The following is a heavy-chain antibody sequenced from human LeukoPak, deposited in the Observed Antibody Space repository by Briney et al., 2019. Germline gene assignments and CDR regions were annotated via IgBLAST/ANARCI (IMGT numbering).Heavy chain of an antibody. Sequence: SETLSLTCTVSGGSISSYYWSWIRQPPGKGLEWIGYIYYSGSTNYNPSLKSRVTISVDTSKNQFSLKLSSVTAEDTAVYYCAKSGGPTSILFGYWGQGTLVTVSS. CDR3: AKSGGPTSILFGY. J-gene: IGHJ4*02. CDR1: GGSISSYY. CDR2: IYYSGST. V-gene: IGHV4-59*01. D-gene: IGHD2-21*01.